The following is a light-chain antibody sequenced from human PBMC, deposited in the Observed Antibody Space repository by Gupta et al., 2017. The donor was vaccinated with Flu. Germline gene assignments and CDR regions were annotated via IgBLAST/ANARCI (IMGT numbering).Light chain of an antibody. CDR1: SSDVGGYNY. CDR2: DVS. CDR3: YSHAGTYTSVYV. J-gene: IGLJ1*01. Sequence: QSALTQPRSVSGSPGQSVTISCTGTSSDVGGYNYVSWYQQHPGKAPNLMIYDVSNRPSGAPYRFSGSKSGNTASLTISGLQAEDEADYYCYSHAGTYTSVYVFGTGTKVTVL. V-gene: IGLV2-11*01.